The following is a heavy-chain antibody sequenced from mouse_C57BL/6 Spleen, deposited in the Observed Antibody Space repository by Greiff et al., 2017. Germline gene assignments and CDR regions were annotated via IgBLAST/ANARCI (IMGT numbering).Heavy chain of an antibody. D-gene: IGHD2-4*01. CDR1: GYTFTSYW. J-gene: IGHJ3*01. V-gene: IGHV1-69*01. Sequence: QVQLKQPGAELVMPGASVKLSCKASGYTFTSYWMHWVKQRPGQGLEWIGEIDPSDSYTNYNQKFKGKSTLTVDKSSSTAYMQLSSLTSEDSAVYYCARDGITRKFAYSGQETLGTVSA. CDR3: ARDGITRKFAY. CDR2: IDPSDSYT.